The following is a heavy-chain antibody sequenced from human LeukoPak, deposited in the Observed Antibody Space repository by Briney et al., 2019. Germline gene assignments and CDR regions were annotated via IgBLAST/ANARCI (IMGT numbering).Heavy chain of an antibody. V-gene: IGHV4-59*01. CDR3: ACSNGNWFDP. CDR1: GGSISSYY. CDR2: TYYSGST. D-gene: IGHD4-11*01. J-gene: IGHJ5*02. Sequence: PSETLSLTCTVSGGSISSYYWSWIRQPPGKGLEWIGYTYYSGSTNYNPSLKSRVTISVDTSKNQFSLKLSSVTAADTAVYYCACSNGNWFDPWGQGTLVTVSS.